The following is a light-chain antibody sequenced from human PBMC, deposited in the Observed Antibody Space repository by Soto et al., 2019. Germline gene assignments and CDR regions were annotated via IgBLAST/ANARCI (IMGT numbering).Light chain of an antibody. CDR2: GAS. Sequence: EVVLTQSPGTLSLSPGERATLSCRASQSVSSSYLAWYQQKPGQAPRLFIYGASTRATGIPPRFSGSGSGTEFTLTISSLQSEDFAVYYCQQYNNWPITFGQGTRLEIK. V-gene: IGKV3-15*01. CDR3: QQYNNWPIT. J-gene: IGKJ5*01. CDR1: QSVSSSY.